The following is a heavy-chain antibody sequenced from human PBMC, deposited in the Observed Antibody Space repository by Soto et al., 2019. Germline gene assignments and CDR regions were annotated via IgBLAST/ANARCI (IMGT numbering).Heavy chain of an antibody. D-gene: IGHD1-1*01. CDR1: GYTFTSHA. Sequence: QVQLVQSGTEVKKSGASMKISCKASGYTFTSHAVHWVRQAPGQRLEWIGWINVGNGNTKYSQTFQGRVTITRDTSANTAYMEMSSLGSADTAVYYCAKRTGRYFDYWGQGTLVTVSS. J-gene: IGHJ4*02. V-gene: IGHV1-3*01. CDR2: INVGNGNT. CDR3: AKRTGRYFDY.